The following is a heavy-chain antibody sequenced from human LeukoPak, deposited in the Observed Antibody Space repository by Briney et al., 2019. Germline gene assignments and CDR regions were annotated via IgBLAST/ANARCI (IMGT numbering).Heavy chain of an antibody. D-gene: IGHD1-14*01. CDR2: MNPNSGNT. J-gene: IGHJ5*02. V-gene: IGHV1-8*01. Sequence: GASVKVSCKASGYTFTSYDINWVRQATGQGLEWMGWMNPNSGNTGYAQKFQGRVTMTRNTSISTAYMELSSLRSEDTAVYYCARERKATNNWFDPWGQETLVTVSS. CDR3: ARERKATNNWFDP. CDR1: GYTFTSYD.